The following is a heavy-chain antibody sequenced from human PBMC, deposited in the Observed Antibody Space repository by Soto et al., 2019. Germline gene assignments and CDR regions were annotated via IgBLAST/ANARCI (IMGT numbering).Heavy chain of an antibody. CDR2: IKSDGSGT. D-gene: IGHD3-22*01. CDR1: GFTFSSYW. V-gene: IGHV3-74*01. J-gene: IGHJ4*02. CDR3: ARGDGHHYDGNGYLGRH. Sequence: EVQLVESGGGLVQPGESLTLSCAASGFTFSSYWMHWVRQAPGKGLVWVSRIKSDGSGTYYADSVKGRLTISRDNARNTLHLQMNSLRVEDTAVYFCARGDGHHYDGNGYLGRHWGQGTLVTVSS.